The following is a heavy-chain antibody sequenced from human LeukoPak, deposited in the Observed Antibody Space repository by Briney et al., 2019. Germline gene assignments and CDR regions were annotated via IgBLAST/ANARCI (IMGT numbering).Heavy chain of an antibody. J-gene: IGHJ4*02. CDR1: GFTFDDYA. Sequence: PGGSLRLSCAASGFTFDDYAMHWVRRAPGKGLEWVSLISGDGGSTYYADSVKGRFTISRDNSKNSLYLQMNSLRTEDTALYYCAKDILSGSYHHPDYWGQGTLVTVSS. CDR2: ISGDGGST. V-gene: IGHV3-43*02. D-gene: IGHD1-26*01. CDR3: AKDILSGSYHHPDY.